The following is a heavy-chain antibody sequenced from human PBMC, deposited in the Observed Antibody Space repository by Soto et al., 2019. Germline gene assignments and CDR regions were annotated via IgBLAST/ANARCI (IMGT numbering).Heavy chain of an antibody. V-gene: IGHV4-34*01. CDR3: ARGRYYYDSSGYLLKGRWFDH. D-gene: IGHD3-22*01. Sequence: SETLSLTCAVYGGSFSGYYWSWIRQPPGKGLEWIGEINHSGSTNYNPSLKSRVTISVDTSKNQFSLKLSSVTAADTAVYYCARGRYYYDSSGYLLKGRWFDHWAQGTLVTVSS. CDR1: GGSFSGYY. CDR2: INHSGST. J-gene: IGHJ5*02.